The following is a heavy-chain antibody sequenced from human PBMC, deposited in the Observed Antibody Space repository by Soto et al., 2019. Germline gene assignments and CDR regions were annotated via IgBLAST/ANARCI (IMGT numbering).Heavy chain of an antibody. J-gene: IGHJ6*02. CDR3: ARDRRRRLSSSRTYSYDAMDV. D-gene: IGHD2-21*01. CDR1: GGSFSTNA. V-gene: IGHV1-69*12. CDR2: IITIFGRT. Sequence: QVQLVQSGAEVRKPGSSVKVSCKASGGSFSTNAISWVRQAPGQGLEWIGGIITIFGRTSNAQKFQGRVKFTADASSTTAYREVSSLTSEDTAINYCARDRRRRLSSSRTYSYDAMDVWGQGTTVTVSS.